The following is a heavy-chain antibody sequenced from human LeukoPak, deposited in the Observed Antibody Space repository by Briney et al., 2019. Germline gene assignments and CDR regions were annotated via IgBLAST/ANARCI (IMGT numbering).Heavy chain of an antibody. CDR2: IRYDGSDS. CDR1: GFTFGDYA. V-gene: IGHV3-30*02. CDR3: ATFQIVVVPAAEDFDY. D-gene: IGHD2-2*01. Sequence: GGSLRLSCSAFGFTFGDYAFHWVRQAPGKGLGWLAFIRYDGSDSYYADSVKGRFTISRDNSKNTLYLQMDSLRAEDTAVYYCATFQIVVVPAAEDFDYWGQGTLVTVSS. J-gene: IGHJ4*02.